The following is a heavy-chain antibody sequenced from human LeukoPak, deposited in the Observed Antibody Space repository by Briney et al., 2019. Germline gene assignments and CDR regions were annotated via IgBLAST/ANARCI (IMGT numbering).Heavy chain of an antibody. D-gene: IGHD3-22*01. CDR3: ARHSYYDSSSNDY. CDR2: IYHSGTT. J-gene: IGHJ4*02. V-gene: IGHV4-38-2*02. CDR1: GFSIAIGYY. Sequence: PSETLSLTCTASGFSIAIGYYWGWIRQPPGKGLEWIGSIYHSGTTYYNPSLKSRVTISVDTSKNQFSLKLSSVTAADTAVYYCARHSYYDSSSNDYWGQGTLVTVSS.